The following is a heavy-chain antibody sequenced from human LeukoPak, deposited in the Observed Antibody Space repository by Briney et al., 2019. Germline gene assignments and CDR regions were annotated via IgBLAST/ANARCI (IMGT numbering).Heavy chain of an antibody. Sequence: GGSLLLSCAASGFTFSSYGMHWVRPAPGKGLEWVALIASDGNDKFYGDSVKGRFTISRDDSKSTLYLQMNSLRAEDTAVYYCTTKVIRGNRGDDYDDWGQGTLVTVSS. V-gene: IGHV3-30*03. CDR1: GFTFSSYG. CDR2: IASDGNDK. CDR3: TTKVIRGNRGDDYDD. J-gene: IGHJ4*02. D-gene: IGHD5-12*01.